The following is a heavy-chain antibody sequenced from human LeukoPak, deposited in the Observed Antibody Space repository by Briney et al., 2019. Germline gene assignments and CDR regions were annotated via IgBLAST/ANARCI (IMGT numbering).Heavy chain of an antibody. V-gene: IGHV1-18*01. CDR3: PRHGGQLLWVGELLYSAYYYYMDV. CDR1: GYTFTSYG. CDR2: ISAYNGNT. Sequence: ASVQVSCRASGYTFTSYGISWVRQAPGQGLEWMGWISAYNGNTNYAQKLQGRVTMTTDTSTNTAYMELRSLRSDDTTVKYCPRHGGQLLWVGELLYSAYYYYMDVWGKGTTVTVSS. D-gene: IGHD3-10*01. J-gene: IGHJ6*03.